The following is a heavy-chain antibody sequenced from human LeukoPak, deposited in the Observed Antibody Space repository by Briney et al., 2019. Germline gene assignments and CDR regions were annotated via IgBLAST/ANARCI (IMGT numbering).Heavy chain of an antibody. Sequence: GGSLRLSCAASGFTFRSYGMQWVRQAPGKGLEWVAIISYDGSVKYYGDSVRGRFSISRDNSKNTVYLQMNSLRADDTAVYYCARDRDFGVVTPWCDYWGQGTLVTVSS. CDR1: GFTFRSYG. J-gene: IGHJ4*02. D-gene: IGHD3-3*01. V-gene: IGHV3-30*03. CDR3: ARDRDFGVVTPWCDY. CDR2: ISYDGSVK.